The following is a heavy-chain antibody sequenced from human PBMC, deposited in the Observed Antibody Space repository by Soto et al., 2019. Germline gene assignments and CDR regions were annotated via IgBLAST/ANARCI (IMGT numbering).Heavy chain of an antibody. Sequence: SETLSLTCTVSGGPISSGGYYWSWIRQHPGKGLEWIGYIYYSGSTYYNPSLKSRVTISVDTSKNQFSLKLSSVTAADTAVYYCARILRVRASRIAAAGTLVDYWGQGTLVTVSS. D-gene: IGHD6-13*01. CDR3: ARILRVRASRIAAAGTLVDY. J-gene: IGHJ4*02. V-gene: IGHV4-31*03. CDR2: IYYSGST. CDR1: GGPISSGGYY.